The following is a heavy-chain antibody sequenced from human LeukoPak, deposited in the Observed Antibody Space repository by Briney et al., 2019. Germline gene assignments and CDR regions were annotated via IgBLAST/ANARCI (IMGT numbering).Heavy chain of an antibody. D-gene: IGHD3-16*01. J-gene: IGHJ4*02. CDR1: GFTFSDYY. Sequence: PGGSLRLSCAASGFTFSDYYMTWIRRAPGKVLEWVSYISSSSGFTKYADSVRGRFTTSRDNAKTSLYLQMNTLRVDDTAVYYCARGSPPGDWGQGTLVTVSS. V-gene: IGHV3-11*05. CDR2: ISSSSGFT. CDR3: ARGSPPGD.